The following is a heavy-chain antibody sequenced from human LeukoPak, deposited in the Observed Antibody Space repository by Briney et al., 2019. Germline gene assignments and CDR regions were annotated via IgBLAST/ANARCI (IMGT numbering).Heavy chain of an antibody. V-gene: IGHV3-11*01. Sequence: GGSLRLSCAASGFTFSDYYMSWIRQAPGKGLEWVSYISSRGSTIYYADSVKGRFTISRDNTRNSLYLQMNSLRAEDTAVYYCARDTPPHYGSYYYYGMDVWGQGTTVTVSS. D-gene: IGHD3-10*01. CDR1: GFTFSDYY. J-gene: IGHJ6*02. CDR2: ISSRGSTI. CDR3: ARDTPPHYGSYYYYGMDV.